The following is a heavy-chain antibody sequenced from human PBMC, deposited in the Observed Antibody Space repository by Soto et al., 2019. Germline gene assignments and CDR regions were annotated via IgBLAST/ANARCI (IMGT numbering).Heavy chain of an antibody. CDR3: AGEGVTSSMSLPWMGYHYYGLDV. D-gene: IGHD2-2*01. CDR2: IMPMFGVT. V-gene: IGHV1-69*12. J-gene: IGHJ6*02. CDR1: GGTFNSHT. Sequence: QVQLVQSGAEVKKPGSSVKVSCRAPGGTFNSHTITWVRQAPGQGLEWMGGIMPMFGVTIYAREFQGRLTVTANESTTTAYMEVSGLTSADTAVYYCAGEGVTSSMSLPWMGYHYYGLDVWGQGTTVIVSS.